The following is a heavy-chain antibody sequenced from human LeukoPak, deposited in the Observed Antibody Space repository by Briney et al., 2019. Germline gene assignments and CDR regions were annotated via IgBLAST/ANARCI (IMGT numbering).Heavy chain of an antibody. CDR1: GFTFSSYS. CDR2: ISSSSSYI. J-gene: IGHJ4*02. V-gene: IGHV3-21*01. D-gene: IGHD4-17*01. CDR3: ARGPAYGDYGGLDY. Sequence: GGSLRLSCAASGFTFSSYSMNWVRQAPGKGLEWVSSISSSSSYIYYADSVNGRFTISRDNAKNSLYLQMNSLRAEDTAVYYCARGPAYGDYGGLDYWGQGTLVTVSS.